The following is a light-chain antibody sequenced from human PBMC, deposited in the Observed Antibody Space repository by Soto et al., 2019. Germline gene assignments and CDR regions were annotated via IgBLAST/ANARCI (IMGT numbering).Light chain of an antibody. V-gene: IGKV3-15*01. CDR3: QQYNNWPPEGT. J-gene: IGKJ1*01. CDR1: QSVSSN. CDR2: GAS. Sequence: EIVMTQSPATLSVSPGARAPLSCRARQSVSSNLAWYQQKPGQAPRLLIYGASTRATGIPARFSGSGSGTEFTLTISSLQSEDFAVYYCQQYNNWPPEGTFGQGTKVDIK.